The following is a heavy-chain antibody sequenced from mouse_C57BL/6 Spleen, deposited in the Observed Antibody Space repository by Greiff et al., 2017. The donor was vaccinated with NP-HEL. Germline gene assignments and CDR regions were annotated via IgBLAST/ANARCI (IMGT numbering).Heavy chain of an antibody. CDR3: TGTEFDY. D-gene: IGHD4-1*01. CDR2: IDPENGDT. CDR1: GFNIKDDY. Sequence: EVQLQQSGAELVRPGASVKLSCTASGFNIKDDYMHWVKQRPEQGMEWIGWIDPENGDTEYASKFQGKATITAETSSNTAYLQLSSLTSEDPAVYYCTGTEFDYWGQGTTLRDYS. J-gene: IGHJ2*01. V-gene: IGHV14-4*01.